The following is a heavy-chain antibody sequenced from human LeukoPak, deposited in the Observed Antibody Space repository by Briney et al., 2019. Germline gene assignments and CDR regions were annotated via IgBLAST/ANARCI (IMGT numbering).Heavy chain of an antibody. CDR2: IYYSGST. CDR1: GGSISSYY. D-gene: IGHD1-26*01. J-gene: IGHJ4*02. CDR3: ARGGDSGSYSTPFDY. Sequence: SETLSLTCTVSGGSISSYYWSWIRQPPGKGLEWIGYIYYSGSTNYNPSLKSRVTISVDTSKNQFPLKLSSVTAADTAVYYCARGGDSGSYSTPFDYWGQGTLVTVSS. V-gene: IGHV4-59*01.